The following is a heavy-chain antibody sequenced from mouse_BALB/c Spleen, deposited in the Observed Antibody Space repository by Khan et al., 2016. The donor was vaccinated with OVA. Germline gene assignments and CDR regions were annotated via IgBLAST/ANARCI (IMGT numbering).Heavy chain of an antibody. V-gene: IGHV3-1*02. CDR2: VHYSGST. CDR3: AGGFPTY. J-gene: IGHJ3*01. Sequence: VQLKQPGPDLVKPSQALSLTCTVTGYSITSGYNWHWIRQFPGNKLDWMGYVHYSGSTSNNPSLKSRISITRYRSKNQFFLQLNSGTTEVTTTYYGAGGFPTYWGQGTLVTVSA. CDR1: GYSITSGYN.